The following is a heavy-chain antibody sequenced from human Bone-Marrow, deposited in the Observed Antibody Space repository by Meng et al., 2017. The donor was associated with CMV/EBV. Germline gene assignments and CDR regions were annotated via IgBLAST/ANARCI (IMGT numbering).Heavy chain of an antibody. J-gene: IGHJ6*02. D-gene: IGHD3-22*01. CDR2: IRYDGSNK. CDR3: ARAYYYDSSGYSDYYYYGMDV. CDR1: GFTFSSYG. V-gene: IGHV3-30*02. Sequence: GESLKISCAASGFTFSSYGMHWVRQAPGKGLEWVAFIRYDGSNKYYADSVKGRFTISRDNSKNTLYLQMNSLRAEDTAVYYCARAYYYDSSGYSDYYYYGMDVWGQGTTVTVSS.